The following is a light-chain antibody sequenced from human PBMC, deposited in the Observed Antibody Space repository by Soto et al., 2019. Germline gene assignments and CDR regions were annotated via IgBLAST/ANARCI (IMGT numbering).Light chain of an antibody. CDR2: GAS. CDR1: QSVSSSY. CDR3: QQRSNWPIT. J-gene: IGKJ5*01. V-gene: IGKV3D-20*02. Sequence: EIVLTQSPGTLSLSPGERATLSCRASQSVSSSYLAWYQQKPGQSPTLLIYGASTRAPGVPANFRGSGSGTDFTLTISRLEPEDFAVYYCQQRSNWPITFGQGTRLEIK.